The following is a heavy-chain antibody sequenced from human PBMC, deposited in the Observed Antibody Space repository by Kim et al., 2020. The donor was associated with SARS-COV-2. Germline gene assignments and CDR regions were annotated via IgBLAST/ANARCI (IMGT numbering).Heavy chain of an antibody. CDR1: GYTFTNYG. D-gene: IGHD5-18*01. Sequence: ASVKVSCKASGYTFTNYGISWVRQAPGQGLEWMGWTSAYNGNTNYAQKLQGRVTMTTDTSTSTAYMELRSLRSDDTALYYCARDLGNSYGSYYYYAMDVWGQGTTVTVAS. CDR3: ARDLGNSYGSYYYYAMDV. V-gene: IGHV1-18*01. CDR2: TSAYNGNT. J-gene: IGHJ6*02.